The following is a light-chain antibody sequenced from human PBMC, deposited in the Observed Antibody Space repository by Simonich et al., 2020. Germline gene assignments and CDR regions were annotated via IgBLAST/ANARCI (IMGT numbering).Light chain of an antibody. J-gene: IGKJ2*01. CDR2: WAS. CDR1: QSVLYSSNNKNY. Sequence: DIVMTQSPDSLAVSLGERATINCKSNQSVLYSSNNKNYLAWYPPQPGQPPKLLIYWASTRESGVPDRFSGSGSGTDFTLTSSSLQAEDVAVYYCQQYYSTPPMYTFGQGTKLEIK. CDR3: QQYYSTPPMYT. V-gene: IGKV4-1*01.